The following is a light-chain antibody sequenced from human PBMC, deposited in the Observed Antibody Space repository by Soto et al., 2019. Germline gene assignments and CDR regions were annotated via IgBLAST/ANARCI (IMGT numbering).Light chain of an antibody. CDR1: QSVGSNS. J-gene: IGKJ4*01. CDR2: GAS. CDR3: QQYGSSPPLT. V-gene: IGKV3-20*01. Sequence: EFVLTQSPGTLSLSPGERATLSCRASQSVGSNSLAWYQQKPGQAPRILIYGASTRAAGIPDWFSGSGSGTDFTLTTDKLEPEDFAVYYCQQYGSSPPLTFGGGTKVEIK.